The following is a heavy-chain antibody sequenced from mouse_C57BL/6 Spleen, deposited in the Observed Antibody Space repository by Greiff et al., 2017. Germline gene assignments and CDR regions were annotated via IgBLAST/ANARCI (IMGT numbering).Heavy chain of an antibody. CDR1: GFSFSDYY. D-gene: IGHD2-3*01. CDR3: ARDDDGYYNY. Sequence: EVKLMESEGGLVQPGSSMTLSCTASGFSFSDYYMAWVRQVPEKGLEWVANINYDGSSTYYLDSLKSRFIISRDNAKNILYLQMSSLKSEDTATYYCARDDDGYYNYWGQGTTLTVSS. V-gene: IGHV5-16*01. J-gene: IGHJ2*01. CDR2: INYDGSST.